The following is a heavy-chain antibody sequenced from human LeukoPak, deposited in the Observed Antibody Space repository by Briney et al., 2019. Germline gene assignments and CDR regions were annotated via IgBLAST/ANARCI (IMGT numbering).Heavy chain of an antibody. J-gene: IGHJ4*02. V-gene: IGHV3-23*01. D-gene: IGHD3-3*01. CDR2: ISSSGDST. CDR1: GFTFSAYS. Sequence: PGGSLRLSCSASGFTFSAYSLSWVRQSAGKGLEWVSAISSSGDSTSYTDSVKGRFTISRDNSKNTLYLQMNGLRAEDTAIYYCAKKRHTTEWYDHFDQWGQGTLVTV. CDR3: AKKRHTTEWYDHFDQ.